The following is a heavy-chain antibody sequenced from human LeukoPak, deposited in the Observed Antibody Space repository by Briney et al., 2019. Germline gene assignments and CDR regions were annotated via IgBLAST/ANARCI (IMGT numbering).Heavy chain of an antibody. CDR2: IIPIFGTA. J-gene: IGHJ6*03. Sequence: ASVKVSCKASGGTFSSYAISWVRQAPGQGLEWTGRIIPIFGTANYAQKFQGRVTITTDESTSTAYMELSSLRSEDTAVYYCARDYYYYYYMDVWGKGTTVTVSS. CDR3: ARDYYYYYYMDV. CDR1: GGTFSSYA. V-gene: IGHV1-69*05.